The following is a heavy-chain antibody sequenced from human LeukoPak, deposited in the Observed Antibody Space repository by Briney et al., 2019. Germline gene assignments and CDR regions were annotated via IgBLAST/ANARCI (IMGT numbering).Heavy chain of an antibody. CDR2: IQYDGSNK. V-gene: IGHV3-30*02. CDR3: ARVVGLVDY. D-gene: IGHD6-19*01. J-gene: IGHJ4*02. CDR1: GFTLRTYG. Sequence: GGSLRLSCAGSGFTLRTYGMHWVRQAPGKGLEWVAYIQYDGSNKQYADSVKGRFSISRDNSKNTLYLQMNSLRAEDTAVYYCARVVGLVDYWGQGTLVTVSS.